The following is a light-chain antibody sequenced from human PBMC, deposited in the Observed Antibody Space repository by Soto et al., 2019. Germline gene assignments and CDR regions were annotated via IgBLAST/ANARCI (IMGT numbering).Light chain of an antibody. V-gene: IGKV3-15*01. Sequence: EIVMTQSPATLSVSPGERATLSCRASQSVSSNLAWYQQKPGQAPRLLIYGASTRATGIPARFSGSGSGTDFTLTISSLEPEDFAVYYCQHYGSSPSTFGRGTKVDIK. CDR1: QSVSSN. CDR3: QHYGSSPST. J-gene: IGKJ1*01. CDR2: GAS.